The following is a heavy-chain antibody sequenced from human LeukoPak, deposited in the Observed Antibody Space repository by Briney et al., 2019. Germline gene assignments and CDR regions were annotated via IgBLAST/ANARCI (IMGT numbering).Heavy chain of an antibody. Sequence: GASVKVSCKASGFTFTSSAVQWVRQARGQRLEWIGWIVVGSGNTNYAQKFQERVTITRDMSTGTAYMELSSLRSEDTAVYYCAADVEERLFPEHYYYYGMDVWGQGTTVTVSS. CDR3: AADVEERLFPEHYYYYGMDV. CDR2: IVVGSGNT. V-gene: IGHV1-58*01. D-gene: IGHD3-3*01. J-gene: IGHJ6*02. CDR1: GFTFTSSA.